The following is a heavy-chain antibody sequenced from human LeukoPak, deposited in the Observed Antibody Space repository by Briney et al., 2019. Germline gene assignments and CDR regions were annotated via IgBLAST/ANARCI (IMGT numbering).Heavy chain of an antibody. CDR2: IASDGSST. Sequence: GGSLRLSCAASGFTFSSYWMNWVRQAPGKGLVWVSRIASDGSSTTYADSVKGRFSISRDNAKNTLYLQMNSLRVEDTAVYYCARDPHTALDYWGQGTLVTVSS. V-gene: IGHV3-74*01. J-gene: IGHJ4*02. CDR3: ARDPHTALDY. CDR1: GFTFSSYW. D-gene: IGHD5-18*01.